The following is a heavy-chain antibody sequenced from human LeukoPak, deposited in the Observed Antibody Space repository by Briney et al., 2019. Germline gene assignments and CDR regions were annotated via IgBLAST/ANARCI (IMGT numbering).Heavy chain of an antibody. Sequence: PSQTLSLTCTVSGGSISSGGYYWSWIRQHPGKGLEWIGYIYYSGSTYYNPSLKSRVTISVDTSKNQFSLKLSSVTAADTAVYYCARETSGYYTNWFDPWGQGTLVTVSS. D-gene: IGHD3-22*01. J-gene: IGHJ5*02. CDR1: GGSISSGGYY. CDR3: ARETSGYYTNWFDP. CDR2: IYYSGST. V-gene: IGHV4-31*03.